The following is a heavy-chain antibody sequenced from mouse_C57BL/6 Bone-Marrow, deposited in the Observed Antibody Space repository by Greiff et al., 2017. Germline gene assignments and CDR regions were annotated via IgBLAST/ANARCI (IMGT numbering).Heavy chain of an antibody. CDR1: GYTFTDYY. CDR3: ARFRDYSFFDY. J-gene: IGHJ2*01. V-gene: IGHV1-19*01. D-gene: IGHD2-12*01. Sequence: EVQLQQSGPVLVKPGASVKMSCKASGYTFTDYYMHWVKQSHGKSLEWIGVINPYNGGTSYNQKFKGKATLTVDKSSRTAYMELNSLTSEDSAVYYCARFRDYSFFDYWGQGTTLTVSS. CDR2: INPYNGGT.